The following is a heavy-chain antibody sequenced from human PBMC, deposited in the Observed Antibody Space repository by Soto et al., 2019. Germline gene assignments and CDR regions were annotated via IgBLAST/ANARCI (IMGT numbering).Heavy chain of an antibody. CDR3: ARFYGDYINWFDP. Sequence: PSETLSLTCAVSGGSISSGGYSWSWIRQPPGKGLEWIGYIFHIGSTYYNPSLKSRVTISVDRSKNQFSLKPSSVTSADTAVYYCARFYGDYINWFDPWGQGTLVTVSS. V-gene: IGHV4-30-2*01. CDR1: GGSISSGGYS. J-gene: IGHJ5*02. D-gene: IGHD4-17*01. CDR2: IFHIGST.